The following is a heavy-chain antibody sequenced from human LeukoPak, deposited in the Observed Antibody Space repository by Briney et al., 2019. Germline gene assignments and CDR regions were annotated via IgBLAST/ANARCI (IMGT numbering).Heavy chain of an antibody. J-gene: IGHJ4*02. CDR3: AKVGAEGYFDY. V-gene: IGHV4-59*08. D-gene: IGHD1-26*01. CDR2: IYYSGST. CDR1: GGSISSYY. Sequence: SETLSLTCTVSGGSISSYYWSWIRQPPGKGLEWIGYIYYSGSTNYNPSLKSRVTISVDTSKNQFSLKLSSVTAADTAVYYCAKVGAEGYFDYWGQGTLVTISS.